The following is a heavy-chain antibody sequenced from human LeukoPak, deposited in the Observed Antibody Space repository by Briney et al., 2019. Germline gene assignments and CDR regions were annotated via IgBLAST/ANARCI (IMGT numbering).Heavy chain of an antibody. D-gene: IGHD2-2*01. CDR3: AGFHCSTTSCYRWFDP. CDR2: MYYSGST. Sequence: SETLSLTCTVSGGSISVYYWSWIRQPPGKGLEWIGYMYYSGSTTYNPSLKSRVTISVDTSKNQFSLKLTSVTAADTAVYYCAGFHCSTTSCYRWFDPWGQGALVTVSS. V-gene: IGHV4-59*01. J-gene: IGHJ5*02. CDR1: GGSISVYY.